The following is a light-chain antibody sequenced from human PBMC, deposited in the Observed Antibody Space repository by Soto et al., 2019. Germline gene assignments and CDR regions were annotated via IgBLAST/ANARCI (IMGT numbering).Light chain of an antibody. CDR2: GAS. V-gene: IGKV3-20*01. Sequence: EIVLTQSPGTLCLSPGERATLSCRASQSVSSSYLAWYQQKPGQAPRLLIYGASSRATGIPDRFSGSGSGTDFPLTISRLEPEDFAVYYCQQYGSSPRLTFGGGTKVEIK. J-gene: IGKJ4*01. CDR1: QSVSSSY. CDR3: QQYGSSPRLT.